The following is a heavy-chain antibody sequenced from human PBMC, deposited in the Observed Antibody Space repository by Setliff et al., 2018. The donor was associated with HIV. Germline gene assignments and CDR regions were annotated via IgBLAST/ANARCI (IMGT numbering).Heavy chain of an antibody. V-gene: IGHV4-34*01. CDR1: GGSFSGYY. D-gene: IGHD2-2*01. J-gene: IGHJ6*04. Sequence: PSETLSLTCAVYGGSFSGYYWSWIRQPPGKGLEWIGEINHSGSTNYNPSLRSRVIMSVDKSRNQFSLRLTSVTAADTAVYYCARGDTTWPTQLLDVWGKGTTVTVSS. CDR3: ARGDTTWPTQLLDV. CDR2: INHSGST.